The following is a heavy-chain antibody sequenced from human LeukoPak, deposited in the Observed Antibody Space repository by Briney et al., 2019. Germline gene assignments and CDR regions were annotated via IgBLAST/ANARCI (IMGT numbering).Heavy chain of an antibody. J-gene: IGHJ4*02. Sequence: GESLKISCKGSGYSFTSYWIGWVRQMPGKGLEWMGIIYPGDSDTGYSPSFQGQVTISADKSISTAYLQWSSLKASDTAMYYCARRYCSGGNCYSNFDYWGQGTLVTVSS. CDR2: IYPGDSDT. CDR1: GYSFTSYW. CDR3: ARRYCSGGNCYSNFDY. V-gene: IGHV5-51*01. D-gene: IGHD2-15*01.